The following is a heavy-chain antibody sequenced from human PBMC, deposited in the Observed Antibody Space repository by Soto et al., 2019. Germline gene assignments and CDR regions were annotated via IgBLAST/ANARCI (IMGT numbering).Heavy chain of an antibody. CDR2: INPNSGGT. D-gene: IGHD5-18*01. V-gene: IGHV1-2*04. J-gene: IGHJ6*02. CDR3: AREGGVDHVTAMVDIHYYYYGMDV. CDR1: GYTFTGYY. Sequence: SGYTFTGYYMHWVRQAPGQGLEWMGWINPNSGGTNYAQKFQGWVTMTRDTSISTAYMELSRLRSDDTAVYYCAREGGVDHVTAMVDIHYYYYGMDVWG.